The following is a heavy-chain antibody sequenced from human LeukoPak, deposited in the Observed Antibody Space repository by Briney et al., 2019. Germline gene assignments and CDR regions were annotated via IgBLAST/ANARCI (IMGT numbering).Heavy chain of an antibody. CDR3: ARDRYSSSWSEYDY. V-gene: IGHV3-23*01. CDR2: ISGSGGST. Sequence: GGSLRLSCAASGFTFSSYAMSWVRQAPGKGLEWVSAISGSGGSTYYADSVKGRFTISRDNAKNSLYLQMNSLRAEDTAVYYCARDRYSSSWSEYDYWGQGTLVTVSS. D-gene: IGHD6-13*01. J-gene: IGHJ4*02. CDR1: GFTFSSYA.